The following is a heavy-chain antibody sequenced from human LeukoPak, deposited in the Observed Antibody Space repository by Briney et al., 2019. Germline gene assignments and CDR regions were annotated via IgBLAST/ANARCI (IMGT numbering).Heavy chain of an antibody. CDR1: GYTFTSYG. CDR2: ISAYNGNT. J-gene: IGHJ4*02. Sequence: ASVKVSCKASGYTFTSYGISWVRQAPGQGLEWMGWISAYNGNTNYAQKLQGRVTMTTDTSTSTAYMELRSLRSDDTAVYYCARDGHRGWIQLRIDYWGQGTLVTVSS. D-gene: IGHD5-18*01. V-gene: IGHV1-18*01. CDR3: ARDGHRGWIQLRIDY.